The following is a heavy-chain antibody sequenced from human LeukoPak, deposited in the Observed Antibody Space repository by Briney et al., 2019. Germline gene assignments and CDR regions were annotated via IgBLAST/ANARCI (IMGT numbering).Heavy chain of an antibody. CDR2: ISYDGSNK. CDR3: TKADSSGWYNFDY. V-gene: IGHV3-30*18. CDR1: GFTFSSYG. J-gene: IGHJ4*02. D-gene: IGHD6-19*01. Sequence: SGGSLGLSCAASGFTFSSYGMHWVRQAPGKGLEWVAVISYDGSNKYYADSVKGRFTISRDNSKNTLYLQMNSLRAEDTAVYYCTKADSSGWYNFDYWGQGTPVTVSS.